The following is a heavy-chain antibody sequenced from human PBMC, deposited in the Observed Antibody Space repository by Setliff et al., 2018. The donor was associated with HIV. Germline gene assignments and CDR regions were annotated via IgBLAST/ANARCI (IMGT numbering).Heavy chain of an antibody. V-gene: IGHV4-39*01. CDR3: ASRVYYYDESAILREEGFVP. D-gene: IGHD3-22*01. Sequence: PSETLSLTCGVSGGSISDSKYYWSWIRQPPGKGLEFIGSIYRTGKTYYNLSLKSRLTMSLDTSKNQFSLNLSSVTAADTAMYYCASRVYYYDESAILREEGFVPWGQGTLVTSPQ. J-gene: IGHJ5*02. CDR2: IYRTGKT. CDR1: GGSISDSKYY.